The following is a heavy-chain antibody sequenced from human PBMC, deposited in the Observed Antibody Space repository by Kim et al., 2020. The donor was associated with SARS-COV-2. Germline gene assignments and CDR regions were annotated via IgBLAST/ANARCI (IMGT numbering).Heavy chain of an antibody. J-gene: IGHJ2*01. V-gene: IGHV3-21*01. CDR3: ASTSPYGSGQHWYFDL. CDR1: GFTFSSYS. CDR2: ISSSSYI. Sequence: GGSLRLSCAASGFTFSSYSMNWVRQAPGKGLEWVSSISSSSYIYYADSVKGRFTISRDNAKNSLYLQMNSLRAEDTAVYYCASTSPYGSGQHWYFDLWGRGTLVTVSS. D-gene: IGHD3-10*01.